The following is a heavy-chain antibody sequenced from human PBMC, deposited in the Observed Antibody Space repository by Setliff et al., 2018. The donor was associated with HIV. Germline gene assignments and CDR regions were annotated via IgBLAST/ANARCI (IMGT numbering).Heavy chain of an antibody. V-gene: IGHV7-4-1*02. CDR3: ARATIAAAGNYYYYYMDV. D-gene: IGHD6-13*01. CDR2: INTKTGNP. J-gene: IGHJ6*03. CDR1: GYTFTSYT. Sequence: ASVKVSCKAPGYTFTSYTMNWVRQAPGQGLEWMGWINTKTGNPTYAQGFTGRFVFSLDTSVSTAYLQISSLKADDTAVYYCARATIAAAGNYYYYYMDVWGKGTTVTVSS.